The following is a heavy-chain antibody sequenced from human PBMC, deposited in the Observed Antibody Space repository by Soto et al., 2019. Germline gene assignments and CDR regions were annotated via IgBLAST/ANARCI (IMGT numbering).Heavy chain of an antibody. CDR3: AKGAITMVRGVITPPFDY. J-gene: IGHJ4*02. CDR2: ISGSGGST. V-gene: IGHV3-23*01. CDR1: GFTFSSYA. Sequence: GGSLRLSCAASGFTFSSYAMSWVRQAPGKGLEWVSAISGSGGSTYYADSVKGRFTISRDNSKNTLYLQMNSLRAEDTAVYYCAKGAITMVRGVITPPFDYWGQGTLVTVSS. D-gene: IGHD3-10*01.